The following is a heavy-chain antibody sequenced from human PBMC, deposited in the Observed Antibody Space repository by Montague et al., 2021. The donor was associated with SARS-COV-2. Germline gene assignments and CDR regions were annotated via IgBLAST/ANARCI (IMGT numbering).Heavy chain of an antibody. V-gene: IGHV4-39*01. CDR1: GGSISSSSYY. CDR3: ARQDNSSGWCEPDAFDI. D-gene: IGHD6-19*01. Sequence: SETLSLTCTVSGGSISSSSYYWGWIRQPPGKGLEWIGSIYYSGSTYYNPSLKSRVTISVDTSKNQFSLKLSSVTAADTAVYYCARQDNSSGWCEPDAFDIWGQGTMVTVSS. J-gene: IGHJ3*02. CDR2: IYYSGST.